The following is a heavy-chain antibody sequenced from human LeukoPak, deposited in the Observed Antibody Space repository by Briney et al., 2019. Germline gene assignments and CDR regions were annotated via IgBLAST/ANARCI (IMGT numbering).Heavy chain of an antibody. CDR3: ARDYYDSSGYYQGDY. V-gene: IGHV3-9*01. CDR2: ISWNSGSI. J-gene: IGHJ4*02. CDR1: GFTFDDYA. D-gene: IGHD3-22*01. Sequence: PGGSLRLSCAASGFTFDDYAMHWVRQAPGKGLEWVSGISWNSGSIGYADSVKGRFTISRDNAKNSLYLQMNSLRAEDTAVYYCARDYYDSSGYYQGDYWGQGTLVTVSS.